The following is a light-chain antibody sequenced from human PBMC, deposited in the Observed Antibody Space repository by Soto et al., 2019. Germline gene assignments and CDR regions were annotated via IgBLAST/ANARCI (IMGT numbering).Light chain of an antibody. V-gene: IGKV3-11*01. J-gene: IGKJ5*01. CDR2: DTS. Sequence: EVVMTQSPATLSVSPGEGVTLSCRASQGIGDTLAWYQHKPGQTPRLLIYDTSTRATGVPARFSGSRSGPDFTLTISSLEPEDFAVYYCQQRSVWPITFGQGTRLEIK. CDR3: QQRSVWPIT. CDR1: QGIGDT.